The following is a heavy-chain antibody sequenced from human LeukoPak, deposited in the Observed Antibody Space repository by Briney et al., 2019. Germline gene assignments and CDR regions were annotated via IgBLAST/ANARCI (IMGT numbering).Heavy chain of an antibody. CDR1: GYSISSGYY. Sequence: SETLSLTCTVSGYSISSGYYWGWIRQPPGKGLEWIGSIYHSGSTYYNPSLKSRVTISVDTSKNQFSLKLSSVTAADTAVHYCARDDRYDSSGYYINDAFDIWGQGTMVTVSS. CDR2: IYHSGST. V-gene: IGHV4-38-2*02. D-gene: IGHD3-22*01. J-gene: IGHJ3*02. CDR3: ARDDRYDSSGYYINDAFDI.